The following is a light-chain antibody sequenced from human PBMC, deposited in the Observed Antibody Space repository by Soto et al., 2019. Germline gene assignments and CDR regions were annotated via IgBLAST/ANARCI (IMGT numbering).Light chain of an antibody. CDR3: QQSYNIPLT. Sequence: DIQMTQSPSSLFASVGDTVTITCRASQTINSYLNWYQQKPGQAPKLLIYVASSLQNGVPSRFRGSGSGTDVTLSISSLEPEDFATYYCQQSYNIPLTFGPGTKLDFK. CDR2: VAS. V-gene: IGKV1-39*01. J-gene: IGKJ3*01. CDR1: QTINSY.